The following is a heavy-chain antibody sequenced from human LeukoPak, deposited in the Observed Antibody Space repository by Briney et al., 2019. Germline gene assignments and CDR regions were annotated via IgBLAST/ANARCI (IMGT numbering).Heavy chain of an antibody. CDR1: GYSFTTYW. V-gene: IGHV5-51*01. J-gene: IGHJ4*02. CDR3: ATWPPRNYNASGSYIN. CDR2: IYPGDSDT. D-gene: IGHD3-10*01. Sequence: GESLKISCKASGYSFTTYWIGWVRQMPGKGLEWMGIIYPGDSDTRYSPSFQGQVTISADKSITTAYLQWTSLKASDTATYYCATWPPRNYNASGSYINWGQGTLVTVSS.